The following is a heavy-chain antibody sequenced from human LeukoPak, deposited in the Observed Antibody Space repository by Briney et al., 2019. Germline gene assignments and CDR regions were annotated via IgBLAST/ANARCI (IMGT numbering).Heavy chain of an antibody. CDR2: IYSGGST. CDR1: GFTVSSNY. D-gene: IGHD3-22*01. V-gene: IGHV3-53*01. Sequence: PGGSLRLSCAASGFTVSSNYMSWVRQAPGKGLEWGSVIYSGGSTYYADSVKGRFTISRDNSKNTLYLQMNSLRAEDTAVYYCASEIVVGYYGMDVWGQGTTVTVSS. CDR3: ASEIVVGYYGMDV. J-gene: IGHJ6*02.